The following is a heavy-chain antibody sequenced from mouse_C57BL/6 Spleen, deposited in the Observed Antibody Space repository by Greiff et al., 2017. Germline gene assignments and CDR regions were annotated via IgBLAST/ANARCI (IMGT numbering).Heavy chain of an antibody. J-gene: IGHJ3*01. V-gene: IGHV1-72*01. D-gene: IGHD1-1*02. CDR3: ARGYGSGGWFAD. CDR2: IDPTSGGT. Sequence: VQLQQPGAELVKPGASVKLSCKASGYTFTSYWMHWVKQRPGRGLEWIGRIDPTSGGTKYNEKFKGKATLTVDKPSSTAYMQLSSLTSEDSAVYYCARGYGSGGWFADGGQGTLVTVSA. CDR1: GYTFTSYW.